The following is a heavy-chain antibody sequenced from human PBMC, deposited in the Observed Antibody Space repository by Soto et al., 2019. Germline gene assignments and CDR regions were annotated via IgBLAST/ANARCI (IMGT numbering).Heavy chain of an antibody. CDR2: IYYSGST. D-gene: IGHD3-10*01. CDR3: ARHTGSGSYYKLSWWFDP. J-gene: IGHJ5*02. Sequence: SETLSLTCTVSGGSISSSSYYWGWIRQPPGKGLEWIGSIYYSGSTYYNPSLKSRVTISVDTSKNQFSLKLSSVTAADTAVYYCARHTGSGSYYKLSWWFDPWVQGTLVTVSS. CDR1: GGSISSSSYY. V-gene: IGHV4-39*01.